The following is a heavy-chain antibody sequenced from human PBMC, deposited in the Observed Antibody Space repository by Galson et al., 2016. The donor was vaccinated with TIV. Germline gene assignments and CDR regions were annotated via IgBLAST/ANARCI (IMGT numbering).Heavy chain of an antibody. CDR2: ISLSGGRT. D-gene: IGHD5-12*01. V-gene: IGHV3-23*01. J-gene: IGHJ4*02. CDR3: GRGGGYGYVYFDC. Sequence: SLRLSCAASRFTFSSHAMSWVRQAPGKGLEWVSAISLSGGRTYYADSVKGRFTFSRDNSTNTLYLQMDRLRAEDTALSYCGRGGGYGYVYFDCWGQGSLVTFSS. CDR1: RFTFSSHA.